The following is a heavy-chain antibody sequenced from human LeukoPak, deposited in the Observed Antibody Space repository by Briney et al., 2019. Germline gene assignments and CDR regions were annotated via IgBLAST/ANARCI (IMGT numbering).Heavy chain of an antibody. Sequence: GGSLRLSCAASGFTFSNYAMSWVRQAPGKGLEWVSTITGSGDSTYYADSVKGRFTLSRDISKNTLYLQMNSLRAEDTAVYYCAKLYCSGSSCYSIDHWGQGPLVTVSS. J-gene: IGHJ4*02. V-gene: IGHV3-23*01. CDR3: AKLYCSGSSCYSIDH. CDR1: GFTFSNYA. D-gene: IGHD2-15*01. CDR2: ITGSGDST.